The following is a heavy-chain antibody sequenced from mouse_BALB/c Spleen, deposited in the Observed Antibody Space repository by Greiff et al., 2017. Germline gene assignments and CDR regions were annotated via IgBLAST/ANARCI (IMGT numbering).Heavy chain of an antibody. V-gene: IGHV1-61*01. CDR3: ARGGNADAMDD. CDR1: GYTFTRYW. J-gene: IGHJ4*01. D-gene: IGHD1-1*02. CDR2: IDPSDSET. Sequence: QVQLQPPGAVLVRPGASVKLSCKASGYTFTRYWLNWVKQRPGQGLEWIGMIDPSDSETHYNQMFKYKPTLTVDKSSSTAYMQLSSLTSEDSAVYDCARGGNADAMDDGGEGTTGTVAA.